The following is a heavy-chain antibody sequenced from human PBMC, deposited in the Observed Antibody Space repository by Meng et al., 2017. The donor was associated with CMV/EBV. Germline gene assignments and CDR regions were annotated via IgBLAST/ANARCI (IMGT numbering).Heavy chain of an antibody. CDR2: INPSGGST. J-gene: IGHJ4*02. D-gene: IGHD3-3*01. CDR3: ARESSYDFSHDY. CDR1: GYTFTSSY. V-gene: IGHV1-46*01. Sequence: QVQLVQSGAELKKPGAPVKVSCKASGYTFTSSYMHWVRQAPGQGLEWMGIINPSGGSTSYAQKFQGRVTMTRDTSTSTVYMELSSLRSEDTAVYYCARESSYDFSHDYWGQGTLVTVSS.